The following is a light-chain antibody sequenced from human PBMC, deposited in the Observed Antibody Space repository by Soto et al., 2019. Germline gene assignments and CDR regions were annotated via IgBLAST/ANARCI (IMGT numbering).Light chain of an antibody. CDR1: QSVSSSY. J-gene: IGKJ1*01. CDR2: LAS. V-gene: IGKV3-20*01. CDR3: QQYGSSPWT. Sequence: DIVLTQSPGTLSSSPGERATLSCRASQSVSSSYLAWYQQKPGQAPRLLMYLASSRATGIPDRFSGSGSGTDFTLTIGGLAPEDFAVYYCQQYGSSPWTFGQGTKVEIK.